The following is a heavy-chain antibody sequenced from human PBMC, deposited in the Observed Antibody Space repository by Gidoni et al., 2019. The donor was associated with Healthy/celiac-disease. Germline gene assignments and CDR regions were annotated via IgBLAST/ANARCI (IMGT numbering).Heavy chain of an antibody. CDR1: GFPFSSYA. Sequence: QVQLVESGGGVAQPGRSLRLSCAASGFPFSSYAMHWVRQAPGKGLEWVAVISYDGSNKYYADSVKGRFTISRDNSKNTLYLQMNSLRAEDTAVYYCARAGQYFGIHGNWFDPWGQGTLVTVSS. D-gene: IGHD3-9*01. J-gene: IGHJ5*02. CDR3: ARAGQYFGIHGNWFDP. CDR2: ISYDGSNK. V-gene: IGHV3-30-3*01.